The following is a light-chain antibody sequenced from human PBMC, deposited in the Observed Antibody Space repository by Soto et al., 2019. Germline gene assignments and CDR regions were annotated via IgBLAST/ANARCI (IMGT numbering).Light chain of an antibody. Sequence: QSALTQPASVSGSPGQSITISRTGTSSDVGGYDYVSWYQQHPGKAPRLMIYKASNRPSGVSHRFSGSRSGNTASLTIAGLEAEDEADYYCSSYTSRSSLDVFGTGTKFTVL. V-gene: IGLV2-14*01. CDR3: SSYTSRSSLDV. J-gene: IGLJ1*01. CDR2: KAS. CDR1: SSDVGGYDY.